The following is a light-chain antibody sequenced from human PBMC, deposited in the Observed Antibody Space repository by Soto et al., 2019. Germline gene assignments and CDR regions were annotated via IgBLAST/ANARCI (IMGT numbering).Light chain of an antibody. V-gene: IGKV3-20*01. CDR2: GAS. Sequence: EIVLTQSPGTLSLSPGERATLSCRASQSVSSSYLAWYQQKPGQAPRLLIYGASSRATGIPDRFSGSGSGTDFTLTISRLEPEDFAVYHCQQYNNWPGWTFGQGTKVDIK. CDR1: QSVSSSY. CDR3: QQYNNWPGWT. J-gene: IGKJ1*01.